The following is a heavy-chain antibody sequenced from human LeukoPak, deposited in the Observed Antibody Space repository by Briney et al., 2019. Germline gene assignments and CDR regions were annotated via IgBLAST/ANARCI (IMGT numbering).Heavy chain of an antibody. CDR1: GYTFTSYD. V-gene: IGHV1-8*01. D-gene: IGHD3-3*01. CDR2: MNPNSGNT. Sequence: ASVKVSCKASGYTFTSYDINWVRQATGQGLEWMGWMNPNSGNTGYAQKFQGRVTMTRNTSISTAYMELSSLRSEDTAVYHCARAADYYDFWSGYYTAEYFQHWGQGTLVTVSS. CDR3: ARAADYYDFWSGYYTAEYFQH. J-gene: IGHJ1*01.